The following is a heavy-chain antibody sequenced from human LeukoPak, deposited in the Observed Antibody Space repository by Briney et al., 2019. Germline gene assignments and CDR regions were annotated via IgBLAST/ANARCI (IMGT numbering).Heavy chain of an antibody. V-gene: IGHV4-59*12. J-gene: IGHJ6*02. D-gene: IGHD2-2*01. Sequence: SETLSLTCTVSGGSISSYYWSWIRQPPGKGLEWIGYIYYSGSTNYNPSLKSRVTISVDTSKNQFSLKLSSVTAADTAVYYCARAAGYCSSTSCSPWVSFYYYYGMDVWGQGTTVTVSS. CDR1: GGSISSYY. CDR2: IYYSGST. CDR3: ARAAGYCSSTSCSPWVSFYYYYGMDV.